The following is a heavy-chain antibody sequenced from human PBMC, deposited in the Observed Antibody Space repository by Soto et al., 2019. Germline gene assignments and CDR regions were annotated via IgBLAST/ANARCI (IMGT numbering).Heavy chain of an antibody. CDR3: ARGRRVKSLYYYYGMDV. CDR2: INHSGST. CDR1: GGSFSGYY. V-gene: IGHV4-34*01. J-gene: IGHJ6*02. Sequence: QVQLQQWGAGLLKPSETLSLTCAVYGGSFSGYYWSWIRQPPGKGLEWIGEINHSGSTNYNPSLKSRVTISVDTSKNQFSLKVTSVTAADRAVYYCARGRRVKSLYYYYGMDVWGQGTTVTVSS.